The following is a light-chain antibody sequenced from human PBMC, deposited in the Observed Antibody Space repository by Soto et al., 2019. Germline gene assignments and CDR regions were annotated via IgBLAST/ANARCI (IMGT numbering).Light chain of an antibody. CDR3: QTWGTGNWV. CDR1: SGHSSYA. J-gene: IGLJ3*02. CDR2: LNSDGSH. Sequence: QAVVTQSPSASASLGASVRLTCTLSSGHSSYAIAWHQQQSEKGPRYLMKLNSDGSHSKGDGIPDRFSGSSSGAERYLTISSLQSEDEADYYCQTWGTGNWVFGGGTKLTVL. V-gene: IGLV4-69*02.